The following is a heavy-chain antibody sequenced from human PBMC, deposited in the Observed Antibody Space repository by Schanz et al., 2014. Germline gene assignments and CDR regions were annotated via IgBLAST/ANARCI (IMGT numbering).Heavy chain of an antibody. CDR3: ARENSSGYSPAVTYYIDV. CDR2: ISSTSRAT. Sequence: EMQLVESGGGLIQPGGSLRLSCAASGFTFRSYSMNWVRQAPGKGLEWISYISSTSRATYYADSVKGRFTISRDNNWKTLSLQMNSLRSDDTAIYHCARENSSGYSPAVTYYIDVWGKGTTVTVSS. CDR1: GFTFRSYS. V-gene: IGHV3-48*01. J-gene: IGHJ6*03. D-gene: IGHD3-22*01.